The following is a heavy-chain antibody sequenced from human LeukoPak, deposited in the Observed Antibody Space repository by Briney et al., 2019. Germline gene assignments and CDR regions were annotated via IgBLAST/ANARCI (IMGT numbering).Heavy chain of an antibody. CDR3: AKAVTTSWYYYYYMDV. D-gene: IGHD4-11*01. V-gene: IGHV3-23*01. Sequence: GGSLRLSCAASGFTFSSYAMSWVRQAPGKGLEWVSAISGSGGNTYYADSVKGRFTISRDNSKNTLYLQMNSLRAEDTAVYYCAKAVTTSWYYYYYMDVWGKGTTVTVSS. CDR1: GFTFSSYA. J-gene: IGHJ6*03. CDR2: ISGSGGNT.